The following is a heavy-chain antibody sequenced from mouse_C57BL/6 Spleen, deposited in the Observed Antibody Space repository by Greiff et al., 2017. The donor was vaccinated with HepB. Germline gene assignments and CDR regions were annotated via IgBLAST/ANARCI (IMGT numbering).Heavy chain of an antibody. CDR1: GYTFTSYW. J-gene: IGHJ2*01. D-gene: IGHD4-1*01. CDR2: IDPSDSYT. V-gene: IGHV1-69*01. CDR3: ARRLVYFDY. Sequence: VQLQQSGAELVMPGASVKLSCKASGYTFTSYWMHWVKQRPGQGLEWIGEIDPSDSYTNYNQKFKGKSTLTVDKSSSTAYMQLSSLTSEDSAVYYCARRLVYFDYWGQGTTLTVSS.